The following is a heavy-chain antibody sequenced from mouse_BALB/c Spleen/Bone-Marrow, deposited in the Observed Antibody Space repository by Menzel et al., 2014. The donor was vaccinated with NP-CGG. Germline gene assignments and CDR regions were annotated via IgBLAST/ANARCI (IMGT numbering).Heavy chain of an antibody. Sequence: EVKLMESGGGLVQPGGSRKLSCAASGFTFSSFGMHWVRRAPEKGLEWVAYISSGSTVIFYADTVKGRFTISRDNPKNTLFLQMTSLRSEDTAMYYCARGGNWDDFDVWGAGTTVTVSS. V-gene: IGHV5-17*02. J-gene: IGHJ1*01. D-gene: IGHD4-1*01. CDR1: GFTFSSFG. CDR3: ARGGNWDDFDV. CDR2: ISSGSTVI.